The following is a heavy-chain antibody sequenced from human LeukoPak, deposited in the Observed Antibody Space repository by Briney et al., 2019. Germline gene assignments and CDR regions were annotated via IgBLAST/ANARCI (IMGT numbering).Heavy chain of an antibody. V-gene: IGHV4-34*01. CDR1: GGSFSGYY. D-gene: IGHD1/OR15-1a*01. CDR2: IYYSGST. Sequence: SETLSLTCAVYGGSFSGYYWSWIRQPPGKGLEWIGSIYYSGSTYYNPSLKSRVTISVDTSKNQFSLKLSSVTAADTAVYYCARRLLQGNNPPRFDYGGQGTLVTVSS. CDR3: ARRLLQGNNPPRFDY. J-gene: IGHJ4*02.